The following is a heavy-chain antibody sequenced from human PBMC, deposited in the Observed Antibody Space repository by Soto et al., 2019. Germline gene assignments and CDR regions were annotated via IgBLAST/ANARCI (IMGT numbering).Heavy chain of an antibody. CDR3: ASLSYGQLRYFDN. J-gene: IGHJ4*02. CDR1: KFTFGDYW. V-gene: IGHV3-7*01. Sequence: PGGSLRLSCAVPKFTFGDYWLSWVRQAPGKGLEWLSNIKKDGSDRNYADSVKGRFTISRDNADNSMYLQMNSLRAEDTAVYYCASLSYGQLRYFDNWGQGTLVTVSS. D-gene: IGHD3-16*02. CDR2: IKKDGSDR.